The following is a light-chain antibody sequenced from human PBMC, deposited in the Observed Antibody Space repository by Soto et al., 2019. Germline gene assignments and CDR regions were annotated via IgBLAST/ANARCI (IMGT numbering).Light chain of an antibody. V-gene: IGKV3-20*01. Sequence: EIVLTQSPGTLSLSPGERVTRXXRASQSGNRRLAWYQHKPGKAPRLXRAGASSRATCSPDRFSGRGSATDFTLTSSRLEPEAFALYSCQHYSRATSTFGQGTRLDIK. CDR2: GAS. J-gene: IGKJ5*01. CDR3: QHYSRATST. CDR1: QSGNRR.